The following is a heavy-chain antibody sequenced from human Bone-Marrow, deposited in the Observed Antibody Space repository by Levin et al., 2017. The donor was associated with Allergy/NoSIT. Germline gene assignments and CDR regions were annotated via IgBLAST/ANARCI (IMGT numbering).Heavy chain of an antibody. CDR3: AKIPLYYYYYMDV. V-gene: IGHV3-30*18. J-gene: IGHJ6*03. Sequence: GESLKISCAASGFFFSDYGMHWVRQAPDKGLEWVALISDDGTNQYYADSVKGRFTASRDNSKNTLFLQMNSLRAEDSAVYYCAKIPLYYYYYMDVWGKGTAVTVSS. CDR1: GFFFSDYG. CDR2: ISDDGTNQ.